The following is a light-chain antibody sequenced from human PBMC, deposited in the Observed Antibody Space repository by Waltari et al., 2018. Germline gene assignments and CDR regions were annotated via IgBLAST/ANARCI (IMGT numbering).Light chain of an antibody. Sequence: DIVMTQSPDSLAVSLGGRTTINCTSSQSILYTTIHENYLAWYQQKVGQPPKLLIYWASTRASGVPDRFSGSGSGTEFTLTVSSLQAEDVAIYYCQQYYYVPYTFGQGTKLEIK. J-gene: IGKJ2*01. CDR3: QQYYYVPYT. CDR1: QSILYTTIHENY. V-gene: IGKV4-1*01. CDR2: WAS.